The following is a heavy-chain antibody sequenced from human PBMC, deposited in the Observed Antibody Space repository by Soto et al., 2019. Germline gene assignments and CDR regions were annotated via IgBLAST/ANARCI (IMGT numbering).Heavy chain of an antibody. D-gene: IGHD2-2*01. CDR1: GFTFSSYA. CDR2: FAPSGDST. V-gene: IGHV3-23*01. J-gene: IGHJ5*02. Sequence: PGGSLRLSCGGSGFTFSSYAMNWVRRPPGKGLEWVAGFAPSGDSTYYADSVKGRFTISRDISKNTIYLQMNDLRLDDTAVYHCAKARGAFHFQPSDSWGQGTPVTVSS. CDR3: AKARGAFHFQPSDS.